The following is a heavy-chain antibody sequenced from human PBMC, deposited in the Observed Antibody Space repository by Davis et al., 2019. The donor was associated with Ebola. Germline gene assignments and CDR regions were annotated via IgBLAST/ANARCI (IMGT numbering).Heavy chain of an antibody. CDR1: GFTFSHYA. V-gene: IGHV3-30*18. Sequence: PGGSLRLSCAASGFTFSHYAIHWVRQAPGKGLEWVAVIFYDGSNKYYADSVKGRFTISRDNSKNTLYLQMNSLRGEDTAVYYCAKGPGGDYNWYLDLWGQGTTVTVSS. J-gene: IGHJ6*02. CDR3: AKGPGGDYNWYLDL. D-gene: IGHD4-17*01. CDR2: IFYDGSNK.